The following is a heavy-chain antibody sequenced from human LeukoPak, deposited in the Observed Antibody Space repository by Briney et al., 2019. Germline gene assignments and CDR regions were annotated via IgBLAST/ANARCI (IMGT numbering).Heavy chain of an antibody. D-gene: IGHD3-3*01. Sequence: ASVNVSCKVSGYRLSAVSMHWVRQAPGEALEWMGGFGPEDVSTIYAERSQGRITMNEDTSTDTAYMDLSRLTSEDTAVYYCMIDYFDWASSRSGNYFWGQGTLVTVSS. V-gene: IGHV1-24*01. CDR3: MIDYFDWASSRSGNYF. J-gene: IGHJ4*02. CDR2: FGPEDVST. CDR1: GYRLSAVS.